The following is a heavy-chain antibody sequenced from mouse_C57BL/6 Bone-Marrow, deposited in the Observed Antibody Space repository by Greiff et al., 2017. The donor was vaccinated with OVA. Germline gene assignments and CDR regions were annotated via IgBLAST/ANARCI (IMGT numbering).Heavy chain of an antibody. CDR1: GYTFTGYW. D-gene: IGHD1-1*01. CDR2: IVPGSGST. J-gene: IGHJ2*01. Sequence: QVQLKESGAELMKPGASVKLSCKATGYTFTGYWIEWVKQRPGHGLEWIGEIVPGSGSTNYNEKFKGKATFTADTSSNTAYMQLSSLTTEDSANYCCARSITTVVEWYYFDYWGQGTTLTVSS. V-gene: IGHV1-9*01. CDR3: ARSITTVVEWYYFDY.